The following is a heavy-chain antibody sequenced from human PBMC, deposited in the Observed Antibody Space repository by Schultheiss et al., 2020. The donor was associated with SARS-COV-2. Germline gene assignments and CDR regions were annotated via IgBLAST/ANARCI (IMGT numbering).Heavy chain of an antibody. D-gene: IGHD3-22*01. CDR1: GGSISSYY. CDR3: ARDSSGYTWFDP. Sequence: SETLSLTCTVSGGSISSYYWSWIRQPPGKGLEWIGEINHSGSTNYNPSLKSRVTISVDTSKNQFSLKLSSVTAADTAVYYCARDSSGYTWFDPWGQGTLVTVAS. V-gene: IGHV4-59*01. CDR2: INHSGST. J-gene: IGHJ5*02.